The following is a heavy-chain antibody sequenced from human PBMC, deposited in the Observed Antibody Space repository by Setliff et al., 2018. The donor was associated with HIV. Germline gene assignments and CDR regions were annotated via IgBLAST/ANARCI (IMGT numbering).Heavy chain of an antibody. V-gene: IGHV4-34*01. Sequence: KSSETLSLTCAVYGGSFSGYYWSWIRQPPGKGLEWIGEINHSGSTNYNPSLKSRVTISVDTSKNQFSLKLSSVTAADTAVYYCEAATVGETGYYGIDVWGPGTTVTVSS. CDR1: GGSFSGYY. CDR3: EAATVGETGYYGIDV. J-gene: IGHJ6*02. D-gene: IGHD1-26*01. CDR2: INHSGST.